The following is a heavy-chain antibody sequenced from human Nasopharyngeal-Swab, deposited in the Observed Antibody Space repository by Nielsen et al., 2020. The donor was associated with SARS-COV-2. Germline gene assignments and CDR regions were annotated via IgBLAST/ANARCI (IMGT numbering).Heavy chain of an antibody. CDR3: ARDPRGPDY. Sequence: WVRQAPEQGLEWMGWISAYNGRTYYAQKFQGRVTMTTDTSTSTAYMGLRSLRSDDTAVYYCARDPRGPDYWGQGTLVTVSS. J-gene: IGHJ4*02. V-gene: IGHV1-18*01. CDR2: ISAYNGRT. D-gene: IGHD6-25*01.